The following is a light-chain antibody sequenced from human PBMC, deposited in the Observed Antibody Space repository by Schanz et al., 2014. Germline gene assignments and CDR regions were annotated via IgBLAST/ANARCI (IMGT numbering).Light chain of an antibody. J-gene: IGLJ2*01. CDR3: SSYTTSSTVI. CDR1: SSDVGGYNY. Sequence: QSALTQPPSASGSLGQSVTISCTGTSSDVGGYNYVSWYQQHPGKAPKLMIYEVTKRPSGVPDRFSGSKSGNTASLTVSGLQAEDEADYYCSSYTTSSTVIFGGGTKLTVL. CDR2: EVT. V-gene: IGLV2-8*01.